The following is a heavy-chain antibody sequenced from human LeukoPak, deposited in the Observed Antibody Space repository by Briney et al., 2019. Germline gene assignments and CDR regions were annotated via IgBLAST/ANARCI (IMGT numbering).Heavy chain of an antibody. J-gene: IGHJ6*02. CDR1: GFTFDDYA. CDR3: AKDIGPGAGSGSYEDYYGMDV. V-gene: IGHV3-9*01. Sequence: GGSLRLSCAASGFTFDDYAMHWVRQAPGKGLEWVSGISWNSGSIGYADSVKGRFTISRDNAKNSLYLQMNSLRAEDTALYYCAKDIGPGAGSGSYEDYYGMDVWGQGTTVTVSS. CDR2: ISWNSGSI. D-gene: IGHD3-10*01.